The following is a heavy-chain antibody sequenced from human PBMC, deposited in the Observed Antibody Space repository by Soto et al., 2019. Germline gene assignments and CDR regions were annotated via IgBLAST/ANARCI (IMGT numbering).Heavy chain of an antibody. CDR2: IWYDGSNK. Sequence: GGSLRLSCAASGFTFSSYGMHWVRQAPGKGLEWVAVIWYDGSNKYYADSVKGRFTISRDNFKNTLYLQMNSLRAEDTAVYYCARDGAKNSYYYYYMDVWGKGTTVTVSS. CDR1: GFTFSSYG. D-gene: IGHD3-10*01. V-gene: IGHV3-33*01. CDR3: ARDGAKNSYYYYYMDV. J-gene: IGHJ6*03.